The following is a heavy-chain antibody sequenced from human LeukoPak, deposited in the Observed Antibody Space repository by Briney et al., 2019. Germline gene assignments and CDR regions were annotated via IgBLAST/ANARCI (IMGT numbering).Heavy chain of an antibody. J-gene: IGHJ4*02. CDR1: GGSISSYY. V-gene: IGHV4-59*12. CDR3: ARVHTYYDYVWGSYRPGNFDY. CDR2: IYYSGST. Sequence: SETLSLTCTVSGGSISSYYWSWIRQPPGKGLEWIGSIYYSGSTYYNPSLKSRVTISVDTSKNQFSLKLSSVTAADTAVYYCARVHTYYDYVWGSYRPGNFDYWGQGTPVTVSS. D-gene: IGHD3-16*02.